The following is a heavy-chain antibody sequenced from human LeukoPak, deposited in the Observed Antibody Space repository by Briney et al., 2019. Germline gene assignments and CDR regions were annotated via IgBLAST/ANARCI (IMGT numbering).Heavy chain of an antibody. V-gene: IGHV3-7*03. J-gene: IGHJ4*02. CDR1: GTTFSRYW. CDR2: IKQDGSEK. D-gene: IGHD6-19*01. CDR3: AGGAGWLVDY. Sequence: PGGSLRLSCEAAGTTFSRYWMNWVRQAPGKGLEWVANIKQDGSEKYYVDSVKGRFTISRDNAKNSLYLQMNSLRAEDTAVYYCAGGAGWLVDYWGQGTLVIVSS.